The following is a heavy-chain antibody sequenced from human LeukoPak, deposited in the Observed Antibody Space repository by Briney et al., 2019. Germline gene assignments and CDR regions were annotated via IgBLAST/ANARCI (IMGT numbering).Heavy chain of an antibody. Sequence: SETLSLTCTVSGGSISSSSYYWGWIRQPPGKRLEWIGSIYYSGSTYYNPSLKSRVTISVDTSKNQFSLKLSSVTAADTAVYYCARALKMWFDPWGQGTLVTVSS. CDR3: ARALKMWFDP. CDR1: GGSISSSSYY. J-gene: IGHJ5*02. V-gene: IGHV4-39*07. CDR2: IYYSGST. D-gene: IGHD5-24*01.